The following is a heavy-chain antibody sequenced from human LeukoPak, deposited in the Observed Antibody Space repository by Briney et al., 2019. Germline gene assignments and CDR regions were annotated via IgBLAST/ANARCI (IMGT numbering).Heavy chain of an antibody. CDR2: IYYSGST. CDR1: GGSFSGYY. Sequence: SETLSLTCAVYGGSFSGYYWSWIRQPPGKGLEWIGYIYYSGSTYYNPSLKSRVTISVDTSKNQFSLKLSSVTAADTAVYYCARVSHLLDLDYWGQGTLVTVSS. D-gene: IGHD2-15*01. J-gene: IGHJ4*02. V-gene: IGHV4-30-4*08. CDR3: ARVSHLLDLDY.